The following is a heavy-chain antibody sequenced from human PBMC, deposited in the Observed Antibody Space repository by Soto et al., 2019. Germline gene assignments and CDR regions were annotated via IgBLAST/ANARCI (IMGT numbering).Heavy chain of an antibody. V-gene: IGHV3-66*01. Sequence: GGSLRLSCAASGFTVSSNYMSWVRQAPGKGLEWVSVIYSSSYIYYADSVKGRFTISRDNAKNSLYLQMNSLRAEDTAVYYCARVVDYYDPYYYYGMDVWGQGTTVTVSS. J-gene: IGHJ6*02. CDR1: GFTVSSNY. CDR2: IYSSSYI. CDR3: ARVVDYYDPYYYYGMDV. D-gene: IGHD3-22*01.